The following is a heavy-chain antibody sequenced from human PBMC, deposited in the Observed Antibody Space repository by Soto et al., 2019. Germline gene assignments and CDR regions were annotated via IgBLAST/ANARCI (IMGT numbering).Heavy chain of an antibody. V-gene: IGHV3-30*18. CDR3: ANSEYSRYKNIDV. D-gene: IGHD5-18*01. J-gene: IGHJ6*02. CDR1: GFTFRGYG. Sequence: VGSLRLSCAASGFTFRGYGMHWVRQAPGRGLEWVALISYDGSIKYYADSVRGRFTISRDNSKNTLYLQMNSLRAEDTAVYYCANSEYSRYKNIDVWGQGTTVTVSS. CDR2: ISYDGSIK.